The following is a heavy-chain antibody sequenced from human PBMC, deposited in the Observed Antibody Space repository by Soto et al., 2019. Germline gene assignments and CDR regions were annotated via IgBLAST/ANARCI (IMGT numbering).Heavy chain of an antibody. V-gene: IGHV3-21*01. CDR3: ARGYQEGIVVVAADSDY. Sequence: PGGSLRLSCAASGFTFSSYSMNWVRQAPGKGLEWVSSISSSSSYIYYADSVKGRFTISGDNAKNSLYLQMNSLRAEDTAVYYCARGYQEGIVVVAADSDYWGQGTLVTVSS. CDR1: GFTFSSYS. CDR2: ISSSSSYI. J-gene: IGHJ4*02. D-gene: IGHD2-2*01.